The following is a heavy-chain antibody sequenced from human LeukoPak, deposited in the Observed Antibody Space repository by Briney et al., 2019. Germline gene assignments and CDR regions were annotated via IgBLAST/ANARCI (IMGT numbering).Heavy chain of an antibody. J-gene: IGHJ4*02. CDR2: IKPGGSEK. D-gene: IGHD2-15*01. V-gene: IGHV3-7*01. CDR1: GFTFSSYR. Sequence: PGGSLRLSCAASGFTFSSYRMTWVRQAPGKGLEWVASIKPGGSEKYYVDSVKGRFTISRDNAKNSLYLQMNSLRAEDTAVYYCARGSSWSFDYWGQGTLVTVSS. CDR3: ARGSSWSFDY.